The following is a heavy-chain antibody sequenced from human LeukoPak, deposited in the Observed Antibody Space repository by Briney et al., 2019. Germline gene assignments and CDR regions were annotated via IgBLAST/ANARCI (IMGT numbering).Heavy chain of an antibody. CDR3: ARDWNSSGWSHAFDI. CDR1: GFTFSSYS. CDR2: ISSSSSYM. V-gene: IGHV3-21*01. J-gene: IGHJ3*02. Sequence: GGSLRLSCAASGFTFSSYSMNWVRQAPGKGLEWVSSISSSSSYMYYADSVKGRFTISRDNAKNSLYLQMNSLRAEDTAVYYCARDWNSSGWSHAFDIWGQGTMVTVSS. D-gene: IGHD6-19*01.